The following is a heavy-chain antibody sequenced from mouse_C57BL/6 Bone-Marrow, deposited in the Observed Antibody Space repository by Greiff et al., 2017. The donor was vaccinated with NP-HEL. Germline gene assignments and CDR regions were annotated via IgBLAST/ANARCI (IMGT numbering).Heavy chain of an antibody. J-gene: IGHJ2*01. Sequence: EVQLQQSGPELVKPGASVKISCKASGFTFTDYYMNWVKQSHGKSLEWIGDINPNTGGTSYNQKFKGKATLTVDKSSSTAYMELRSLTSEDSAVYDCATGTGYYMDYWGQGTTLTVSS. V-gene: IGHV1-26*01. CDR2: INPNTGGT. D-gene: IGHD4-1*01. CDR1: GFTFTDYY. CDR3: ATGTGYYMDY.